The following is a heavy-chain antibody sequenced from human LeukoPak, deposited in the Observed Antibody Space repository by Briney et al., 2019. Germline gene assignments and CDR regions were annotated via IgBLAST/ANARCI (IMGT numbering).Heavy chain of an antibody. J-gene: IGHJ4*02. CDR1: GFTFSSYA. Sequence: GGSLRLSCAASGFTFSSYAMSWVRQAPGKGLEWVSAISGSGGSTYYADSVKGRFTISRDNSKNTLYLQMNSLRAEDTAVYYCVKETIQAVAGALDYWGQGTLVTVSS. CDR3: VKETIQAVAGALDY. D-gene: IGHD6-19*01. V-gene: IGHV3-23*01. CDR2: ISGSGGST.